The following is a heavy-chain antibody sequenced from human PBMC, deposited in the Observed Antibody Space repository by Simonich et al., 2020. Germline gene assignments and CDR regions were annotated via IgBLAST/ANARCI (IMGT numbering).Heavy chain of an antibody. CDR3: AKDLGERITMIVVVIDAFDI. Sequence: GGGLVQPGGSLRLSCAASGFTFSSYAMSWVRQALGKGLEWVSAISGSGGSTYSADSVKGRFTISRDNSKNTLYLQMNSLRAEDTAVYYCAKDLGERITMIVVVIDAFDIWGQGTMVTVSS. D-gene: IGHD3-22*01. V-gene: IGHV3-23*01. CDR2: ISGSGGST. CDR1: GFTFSSYA. J-gene: IGHJ3*02.